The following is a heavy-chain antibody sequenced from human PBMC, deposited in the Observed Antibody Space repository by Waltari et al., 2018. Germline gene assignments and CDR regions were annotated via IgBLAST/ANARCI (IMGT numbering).Heavy chain of an antibody. J-gene: IGHJ5*02. CDR3: ARQKSFIAVAGTVSFDP. Sequence: QVQLQESGPGLVKPSETLSLTCAVSGYSISSGYYWGWIRQPPGKGLEWIGSIYHSGSTYYNPSLKSRVTISVDTSKNQFSLKLSSVTAADTAVYYCARQKSFIAVAGTVSFDPWGQGTLVTVSS. V-gene: IGHV4-38-2*01. D-gene: IGHD6-19*01. CDR2: IYHSGST. CDR1: GYSISSGYY.